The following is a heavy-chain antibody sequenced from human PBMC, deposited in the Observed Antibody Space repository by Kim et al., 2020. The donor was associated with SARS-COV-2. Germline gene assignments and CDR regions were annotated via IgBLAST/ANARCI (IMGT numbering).Heavy chain of an antibody. CDR2: ISYDGSNK. CDR1: GFTFSSYA. D-gene: IGHD2-15*01. CDR3: ARDGGDIVVVVAATPAGWFDP. V-gene: IGHV3-30*04. Sequence: GGSLRLSCAASGFTFSSYAMHWVRQAPGKGLEWVAVISYDGSNKYYVDSVKGRFTISRDNSKNTLYLQMNSLRAEDTAVYYCARDGGDIVVVVAATPAGWFDPWGQGTLVTVSS. J-gene: IGHJ5*02.